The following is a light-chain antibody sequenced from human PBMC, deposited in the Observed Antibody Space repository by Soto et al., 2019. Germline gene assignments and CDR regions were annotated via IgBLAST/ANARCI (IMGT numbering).Light chain of an antibody. CDR2: DVS. Sequence: QSALTQPRSVSGSPGQSVTISCTGTSSDVGGYNYVSWYRQHPGKAPKLMIYDVSKRPSGVPDRFSGSKSGNTASLTISGLQAEEEDDYYCCSYAGSYPWVFGGGTQLTVL. CDR1: SSDVGGYNY. V-gene: IGLV2-11*01. J-gene: IGLJ2*01. CDR3: CSYAGSYPWV.